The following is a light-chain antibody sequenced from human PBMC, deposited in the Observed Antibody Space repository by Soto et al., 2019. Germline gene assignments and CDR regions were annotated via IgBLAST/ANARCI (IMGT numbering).Light chain of an antibody. V-gene: IGKV1-39*01. J-gene: IGKJ2*01. CDR3: QQSDITPYT. Sequence: DIQMTQSPSSLSASVGDRVTITCRASQNIRNYLNWYQQKPGKAPKLLIYTASNLQNGVPSKFSGSGSGTDFTLTISGLQPEDCATYYCQQSDITPYTFGQGTKLEI. CDR2: TAS. CDR1: QNIRNY.